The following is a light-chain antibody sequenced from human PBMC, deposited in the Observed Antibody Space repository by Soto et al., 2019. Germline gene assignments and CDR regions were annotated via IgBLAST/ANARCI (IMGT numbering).Light chain of an antibody. J-gene: IGLJ1*01. Sequence: QSALTQPASVSGSPGQSISISCTGTSSDVGGYKYVSWYQHHPGKAPKLMIYEVSNRPSGVSNRFSGSKSGNTASVTISGLQAEDEADYYCSSYTSTSTQVFGTGKKFTV. CDR2: EVS. CDR1: SSDVGGYKY. V-gene: IGLV2-14*01. CDR3: SSYTSTSTQV.